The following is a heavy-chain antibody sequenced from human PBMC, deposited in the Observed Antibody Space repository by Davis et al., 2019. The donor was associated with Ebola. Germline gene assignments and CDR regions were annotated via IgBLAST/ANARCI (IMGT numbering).Heavy chain of an antibody. Sequence: AASVKVSCKASGYTFISYYMHWVRQAPGQGLEWMGIINPSGGSTTYAQKFQGRVTMTRDTSTGTVYMELSSLRSEDTAVYYCARAPHSSTPFDYWGQGILVTVSS. CDR1: GYTFISYY. D-gene: IGHD6-13*01. CDR3: ARAPHSSTPFDY. J-gene: IGHJ4*02. V-gene: IGHV1-46*01. CDR2: INPSGGST.